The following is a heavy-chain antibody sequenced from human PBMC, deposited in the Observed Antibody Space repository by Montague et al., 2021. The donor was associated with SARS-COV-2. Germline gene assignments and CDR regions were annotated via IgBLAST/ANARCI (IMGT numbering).Heavy chain of an antibody. CDR2: SDHSGIT. Sequence: SETLSLTCTVSGGSISSGSYWGWIRQPPGKGLEWIGTSDHSGITYYSPSLKSRVTISLDTSKNQFSLNLDSVTASDTAMYYCARVISAVAGANFYFGYWGRGTLVTVSS. V-gene: IGHV4-38-2*02. CDR1: GGSISSGSY. CDR3: ARVISAVAGANFYFGY. D-gene: IGHD4/OR15-4a*01. J-gene: IGHJ4*02.